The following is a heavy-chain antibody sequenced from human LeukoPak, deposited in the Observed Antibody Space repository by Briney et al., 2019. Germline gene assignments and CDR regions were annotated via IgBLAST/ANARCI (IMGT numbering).Heavy chain of an antibody. CDR3: AKFADPGV. D-gene: IGHD7-27*01. CDR2: ISSSSYI. CDR1: GFTFSSYS. Sequence: GGSLRLSCAASGFTFSSYSMNWDRQAPGKGLEWVSSISSSSYIYYADSVKGRFTISRDNAKNTLYLQMNSLRAEDTAVYYCAKFADPGVWGQGTMVTVSS. J-gene: IGHJ3*01. V-gene: IGHV3-21*01.